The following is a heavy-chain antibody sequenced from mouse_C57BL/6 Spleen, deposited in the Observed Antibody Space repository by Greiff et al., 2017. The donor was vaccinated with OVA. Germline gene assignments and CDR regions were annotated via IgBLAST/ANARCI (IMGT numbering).Heavy chain of an antibody. CDR2: IYPGDGDT. J-gene: IGHJ3*01. Sequence: VKLMESGAELVKPGASVKISCKASGYAFSSYWMNWVKQRPGKGLEWIGQIYPGDGDTNYNGKFKGKATLTADKSSSTAYMQLSSLTSEDSAVYFCAREGLGGAWFAYWGQGTLVTVSA. V-gene: IGHV1-80*01. D-gene: IGHD3-3*01. CDR3: AREGLGGAWFAY. CDR1: GYAFSSYW.